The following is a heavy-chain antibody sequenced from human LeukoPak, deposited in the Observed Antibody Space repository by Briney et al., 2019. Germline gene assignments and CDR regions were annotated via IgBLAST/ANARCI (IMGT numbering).Heavy chain of an antibody. V-gene: IGHV4-4*09. CDR2: IYTSGST. CDR1: GGSISSYY. Sequence: KPSETLSLTCTVSGGSISSYYWSWIRQPPGKGLEWIGYIYTSGSTNYNPSLKSRVTISVDTSKNQFSLKLSSVTAADTAVYYCARGGGYCTNGVCSPFDYWGQGTLVTVSS. J-gene: IGHJ4*02. D-gene: IGHD2-8*01. CDR3: ARGGGYCTNGVCSPFDY.